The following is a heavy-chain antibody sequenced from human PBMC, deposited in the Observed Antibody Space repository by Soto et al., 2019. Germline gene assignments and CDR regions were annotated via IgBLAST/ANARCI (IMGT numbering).Heavy chain of an antibody. V-gene: IGHV3-21*01. CDR2: ISSSSSYI. D-gene: IGHD5-12*01. J-gene: IGHJ4*02. Sequence: GGSLRLSCAASGFTFSSYSMNWVRQAPGKGLEWVSSISSSSSYIYYADSVKGRFTISRDNAKNSLYLQMNSLRAEDTTVYYCARGVGYSGYGGEFDYWGQGTLVTVSS. CDR1: GFTFSSYS. CDR3: ARGVGYSGYGGEFDY.